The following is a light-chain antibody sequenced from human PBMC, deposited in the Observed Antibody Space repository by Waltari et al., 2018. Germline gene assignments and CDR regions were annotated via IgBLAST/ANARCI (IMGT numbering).Light chain of an antibody. Sequence: IVLTQSPGTLSLSPGERATLYCRASQSVSNSYLAWYQQKPGQAPRLLLYGASSRATGIPNRFTGSGSGTDSTLIITKLQPEDFAVYYCQHYGSPVPTFGPGTKVDIK. CDR1: QSVSNSY. J-gene: IGKJ3*01. CDR2: GAS. CDR3: QHYGSPVPT. V-gene: IGKV3-20*01.